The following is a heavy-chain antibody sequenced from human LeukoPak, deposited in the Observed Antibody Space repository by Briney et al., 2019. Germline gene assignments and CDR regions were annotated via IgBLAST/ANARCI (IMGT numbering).Heavy chain of an antibody. D-gene: IGHD5-18*01. J-gene: IGHJ4*02. CDR2: IWYDGSNK. Sequence: GRFLRLSCAASGFTFSSYGMHWVRQAPGKGLEWVAVIWYDGSNKYYADSVKGRFTISRDISKNTVYLQMNRVRAEDTAVYYCAGDQDIYGNFDSWGQGTLVTVSS. CDR3: AGDQDIYGNFDS. V-gene: IGHV3-33*01. CDR1: GFTFSSYG.